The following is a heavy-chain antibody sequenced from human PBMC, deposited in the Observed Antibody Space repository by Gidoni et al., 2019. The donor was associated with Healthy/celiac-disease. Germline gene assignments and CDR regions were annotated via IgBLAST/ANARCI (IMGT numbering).Heavy chain of an antibody. V-gene: IGHV4-39*01. CDR1: GGSISSSSYY. CDR2: IYYSGST. J-gene: IGHJ5*02. CDR3: ASTYCSSTSCYFHWFDP. D-gene: IGHD2-2*01. Sequence: QLQLQESGPGLVKPSETLSLTCTVSGGSISSSSYYWGWIRQPPGKGLEWIGSIYYSGSTYYNPSLKSRVTISVDTSKNQFSLKLSSVTAADTAVYYCASTYCSSTSCYFHWFDPWGQGTLVTVSS.